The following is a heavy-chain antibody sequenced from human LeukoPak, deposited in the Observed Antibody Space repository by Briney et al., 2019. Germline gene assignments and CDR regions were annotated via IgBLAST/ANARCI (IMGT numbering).Heavy chain of an antibody. CDR1: GGTFSSYA. D-gene: IGHD5-12*01. CDR2: IIPILGIA. Sequence: SVKVSCKASGGTFSSYAISWVRQAPGQGLEWMGRIIPILGIANYAQKFQGRVTITADKSTSTAYMELSSLRSEDTAVYYCARKDIVATDNWFDPWGQGTLVTVSS. J-gene: IGHJ5*02. V-gene: IGHV1-69*04. CDR3: ARKDIVATDNWFDP.